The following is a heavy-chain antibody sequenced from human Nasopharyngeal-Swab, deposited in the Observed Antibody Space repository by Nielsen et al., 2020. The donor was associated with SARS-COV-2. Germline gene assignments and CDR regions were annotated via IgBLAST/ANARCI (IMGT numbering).Heavy chain of an antibody. J-gene: IGHJ6*02. CDR3: ARGGYCSSTSCDTYYYYGMDV. Sequence: SVKGRFTISRDNAKNSLYLQMNSLRGEDTAVYYCARGGYCSSTSCDTYYYYGMDVWGQGTTVTVSS. D-gene: IGHD2-2*02. V-gene: IGHV3-11*06.